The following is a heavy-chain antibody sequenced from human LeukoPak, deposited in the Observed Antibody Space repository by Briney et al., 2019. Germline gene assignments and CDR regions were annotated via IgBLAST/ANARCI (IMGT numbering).Heavy chain of an antibody. D-gene: IGHD1-26*01. CDR2: INPNSGGT. Sequence: GASVKVSCKASGYTFTAYYMHWVRQAPGQGLEWMGWINPNSGGTNYAQKFQGRVTMTRDTSISTAYMELRSLTSDDTAVYYCAREESIGRYQFLHDYWGQGTLVTVSS. V-gene: IGHV1-2*02. J-gene: IGHJ4*02. CDR3: AREESIGRYQFLHDY. CDR1: GYTFTAYY.